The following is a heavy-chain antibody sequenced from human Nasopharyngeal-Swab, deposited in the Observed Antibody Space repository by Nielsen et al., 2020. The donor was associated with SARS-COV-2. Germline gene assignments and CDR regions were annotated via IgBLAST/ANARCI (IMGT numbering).Heavy chain of an antibody. CDR2: ISSSSSYI. J-gene: IGHJ4*02. Sequence: LSLTCAASGFPFSSYSMNWVRQAPGKGLEWVSSISSSSSYIYHADSVKGRFTISRDNAKNSLYLQMNSLRAEDTAVYYCASPFDYYDSSGYYPWTRDYWGQGTLVTVSS. CDR1: GFPFSSYS. V-gene: IGHV3-21*01. D-gene: IGHD3-22*01. CDR3: ASPFDYYDSSGYYPWTRDY.